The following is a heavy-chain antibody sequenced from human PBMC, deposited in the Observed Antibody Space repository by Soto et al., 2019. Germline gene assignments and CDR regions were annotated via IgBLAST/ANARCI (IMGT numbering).Heavy chain of an antibody. Sequence: PGESLKISCQASGYGFASSWIAWVRQSPWKGLQWMGIIYPGDAETRYSPSFRGQVTFSADTSTNTAFLQWSRLKTSDSGTYYCAKHVDNWGVPYYLDSWGQGTQVTVSS. D-gene: IGHD3-16*01. CDR1: GYGFASSW. CDR2: IYPGDAET. J-gene: IGHJ4*02. CDR3: AKHVDNWGVPYYLDS. V-gene: IGHV5-51*01.